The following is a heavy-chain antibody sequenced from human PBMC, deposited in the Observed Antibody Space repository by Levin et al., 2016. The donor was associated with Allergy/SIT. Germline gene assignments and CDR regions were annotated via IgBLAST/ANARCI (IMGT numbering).Heavy chain of an antibody. CDR2: IYTSGST. V-gene: IGHV4-61*02. CDR3: ARVGATTY. J-gene: IGHJ4*02. D-gene: IGHD1-26*01. Sequence: WIRQPPGKGLEWIGRIYTSGSTNYNPSLKSRVTISVDTSKNQFSLKLSSVTAADTAVYYCARVGATTYWGQGTLVTVSS.